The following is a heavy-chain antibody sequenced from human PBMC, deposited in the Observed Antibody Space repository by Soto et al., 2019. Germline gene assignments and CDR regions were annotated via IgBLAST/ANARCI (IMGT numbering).Heavy chain of an antibody. CDR3: ARGCLVRGVIITYNYYYMDV. Sequence: QVQLQQWGAGLLKPSETLSLTCAVYGGSFSGYYWSWIRQPPGKGLEWIGEINHSGSTNYNPSLKSRVTISVDTSKNQFSLKLGSVTAADTAVYYCARGCLVRGVIITYNYYYMDVWGKGTTVTVSS. CDR2: INHSGST. V-gene: IGHV4-34*01. CDR1: GGSFSGYY. J-gene: IGHJ6*03. D-gene: IGHD3-10*01.